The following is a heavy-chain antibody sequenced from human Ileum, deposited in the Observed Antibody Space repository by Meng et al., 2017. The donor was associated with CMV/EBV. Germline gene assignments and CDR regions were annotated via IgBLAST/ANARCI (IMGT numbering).Heavy chain of an antibody. J-gene: IGHJ4*02. V-gene: IGHV1-2*02. CDR1: GYSFTAYY. CDR2: INPYTGDT. D-gene: IGHD1-7*01. Sequence: QVQLVQSGTEVKKPGASVKVSCTASGYSFTAYYMHWVRQAPGQGLEWMGWINPYTGDTNYAQNFQGRVAMTRDTSSNTVYMDLSRLTSDDTAVYYCTRGGAGTPDNWGQGNLVTGSS. CDR3: TRGGAGTPDN.